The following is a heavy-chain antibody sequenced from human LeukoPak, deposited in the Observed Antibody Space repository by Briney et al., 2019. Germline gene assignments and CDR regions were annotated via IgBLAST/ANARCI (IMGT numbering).Heavy chain of an antibody. CDR2: ISSDGKTV. D-gene: IGHD3-22*01. CDR3: ARGYYDSGTSYYFDY. CDR1: GFTFSNYQ. Sequence: PGGSLRLSCAASGFTFSNYQMNWVRQAPGKGLEWVSYISSDGKTVNYADSVEGRFTISRDNAKYSLFLQLNSLRGEDTAVYYCARGYYDSGTSYYFDYWGQGTLVTVSS. V-gene: IGHV3-48*03. J-gene: IGHJ4*02.